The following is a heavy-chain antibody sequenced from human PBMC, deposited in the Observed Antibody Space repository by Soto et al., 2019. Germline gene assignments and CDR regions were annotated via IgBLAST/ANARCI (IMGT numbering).Heavy chain of an antibody. V-gene: IGHV3-15*07. D-gene: IGHD3-22*01. Sequence: PGGSLRLSCAASGFTFSNAWINWVRQAPGKGLKWVGRIRSKIDGGTTDYAAPVKGRFAISRDDSNNMVYLQMNSLKIEDTAVYYCTTDSYSTIIIVRFDYWGHGTLVTVSS. CDR3: TTDSYSTIIIVRFDY. CDR2: IRSKIDGGTT. J-gene: IGHJ4*01. CDR1: GFTFSNAW.